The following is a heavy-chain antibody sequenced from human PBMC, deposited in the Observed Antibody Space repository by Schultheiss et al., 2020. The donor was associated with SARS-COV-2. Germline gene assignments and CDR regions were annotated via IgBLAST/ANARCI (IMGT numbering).Heavy chain of an antibody. CDR2: ISYDGSNK. Sequence: GGSLRLSCAASGFTFSSSWMHWVRQAPGKGLEWVAVISYDGSNKYYAGSVKGRFTISRDNSKNTLYLQMNSLRAEDTAVYYCARDGWIVATICTFDIWGQGTMVTVSS. CDR3: ARDGWIVATICTFDI. D-gene: IGHD5-12*01. V-gene: IGHV3-30-3*01. CDR1: GFTFSSSW. J-gene: IGHJ3*02.